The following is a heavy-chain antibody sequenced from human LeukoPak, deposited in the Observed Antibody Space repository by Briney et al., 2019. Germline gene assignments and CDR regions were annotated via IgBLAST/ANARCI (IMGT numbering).Heavy chain of an antibody. CDR3: ARGVNYDILTGHYYYYYMDG. CDR2: FNWYGGST. Sequence: GGSLRLSCAASGVTFDDYGMSWVRQAPGRGLEWVFSFNWYGGSTSYGDSVKGRFDISRDKAKNSLYLQMNSLRAEDTALYYYARGVNYDILTGHYYYYYMDGWGKGTTGTVSS. J-gene: IGHJ6*03. CDR1: GVTFDDYG. V-gene: IGHV3-20*04. D-gene: IGHD3-9*01.